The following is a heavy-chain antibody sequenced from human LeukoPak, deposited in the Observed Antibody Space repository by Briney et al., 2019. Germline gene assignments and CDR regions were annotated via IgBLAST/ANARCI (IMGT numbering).Heavy chain of an antibody. CDR1: GYSISSGYY. D-gene: IGHD6-19*01. V-gene: IGHV4-38-2*02. CDR3: ASLGAVAGKDY. CDR2: IYHSGST. Sequence: SETLSLTCTVSGYSISSGYYWGWIRQPPGKGLEWIGSIYHSGSTYYNPSLKSRVTISVDTSKNQFSLKLSSVTAADTAVYYCASLGAVAGKDYWGQGTLVTVSS. J-gene: IGHJ4*02.